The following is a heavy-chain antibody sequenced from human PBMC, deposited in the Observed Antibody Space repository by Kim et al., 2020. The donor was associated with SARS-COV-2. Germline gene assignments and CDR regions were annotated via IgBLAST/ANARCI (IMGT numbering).Heavy chain of an antibody. D-gene: IGHD3-10*01. CDR2: ISYDVSNK. Sequence: GGSLRLSCVASGFSFRNYAMHWVRQAPGKGLEWVAVISYDVSNKYYADSVKGRFTISRDNSKDTLYLQMNSLRAEDTAMYYCARDRYYGSGSPFDPWGQGTLVTVSS. J-gene: IGHJ5*02. V-gene: IGHV3-30*04. CDR1: GFSFRNYA. CDR3: ARDRYYGSGSPFDP.